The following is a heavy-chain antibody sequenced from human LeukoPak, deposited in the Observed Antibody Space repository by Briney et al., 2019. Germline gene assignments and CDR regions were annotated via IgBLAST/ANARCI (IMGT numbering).Heavy chain of an antibody. V-gene: IGHV3-74*01. J-gene: IGHJ4*02. D-gene: IGHD3-10*01. CDR2: INSDGSST. CDR3: TLWFGGFDY. CDR1: GFTFSSHW. Sequence: GGSLRLSCAASGFTFSSHWMHWVRQAPGKGLVWVSRINSDGSSTSYADSVKGRFTISRDNAKNTLYLQMNSLRAEDTAVYYCTLWFGGFDYWGQGTLVTVSS.